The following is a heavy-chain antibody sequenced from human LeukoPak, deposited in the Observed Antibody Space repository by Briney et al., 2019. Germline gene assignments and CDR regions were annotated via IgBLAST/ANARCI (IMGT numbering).Heavy chain of an antibody. V-gene: IGHV4-38-2*02. CDR3: ARGKAVADY. CDR2: IYHSGRT. J-gene: IGHJ4*02. CDR1: GYSTSSGYY. Sequence: SETLSLTCTVSGYSTSSGYYWGWIRQPPGKGLEWIGSIYHSGRTFYNPSLKSRVTISVDTSKNQFSLKLSSVTAADTAVYYCARGKAVADYWGQGTLVTVSS. D-gene: IGHD6-19*01.